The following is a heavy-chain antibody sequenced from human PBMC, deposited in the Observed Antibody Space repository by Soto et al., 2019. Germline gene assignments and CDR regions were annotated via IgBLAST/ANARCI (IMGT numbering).Heavy chain of an antibody. V-gene: IGHV4-39*01. D-gene: IGHD3-9*01. CDR1: GGSISSSSYY. Sequence: PSETLSLTCTVSGGSISSSSYYWGWIRQPPGKGLEWIGSIYYSGSTYYNPSLESRVTISVDTSKNQFSLKLSSVTAADTAVYYCARKLGYYDILTGPWGQGTLVTVSS. CDR2: IYYSGST. J-gene: IGHJ4*02. CDR3: ARKLGYYDILTGP.